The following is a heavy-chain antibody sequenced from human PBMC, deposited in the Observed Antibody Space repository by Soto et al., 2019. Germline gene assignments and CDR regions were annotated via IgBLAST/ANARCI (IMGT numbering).Heavy chain of an antibody. CDR2: IGPYNGNT. J-gene: IGHJ4*02. Sequence: QVQLVQSGAEVKKPGASVKVSCKSSGYNFRNYGITWVRQAPGQGLEWMGWIGPYNGNTNYAQKFHGRVTMTTDTSPSTAYMELRSLRSDDTAVYYCARDSLPLAVAAPDNWGQGTLVTVSS. D-gene: IGHD6-19*01. CDR1: GYNFRNYG. V-gene: IGHV1-18*01. CDR3: ARDSLPLAVAAPDN.